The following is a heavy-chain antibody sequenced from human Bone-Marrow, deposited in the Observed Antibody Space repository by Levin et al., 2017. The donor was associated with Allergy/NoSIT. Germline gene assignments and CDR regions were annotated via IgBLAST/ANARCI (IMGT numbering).Heavy chain of an antibody. V-gene: IGHV3-48*03. Sequence: SCAASGFTFSSYEMNWVRQAPGKGLEWISYISSGGGTTYYADSVKGRFTVSRDNAKNSLYLQMNSLRAEDTAVYYCARDTRKTEHDYDSSSYSDYWGQGSLVTVSS. CDR3: ARDTRKTEHDYDSSSYSDY. CDR2: ISSGGGTT. CDR1: GFTFSSYE. D-gene: IGHD3-22*01. J-gene: IGHJ4*02.